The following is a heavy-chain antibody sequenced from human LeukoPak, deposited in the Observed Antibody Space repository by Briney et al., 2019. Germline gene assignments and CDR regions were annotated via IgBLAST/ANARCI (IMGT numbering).Heavy chain of an antibody. J-gene: IGHJ6*02. Sequence: ASVKVSCKASGYTFTSYDINWVRQATGQGLVWMGWMNPNSGNTGYAQKFQGRVTMTRNTSISTAYMELSSLRSEDTAVYYCARKDTTKGYYYYGMDVWGQGTTVTVSS. CDR2: MNPNSGNT. CDR3: ARKDTTKGYYYYGMDV. CDR1: GYTFTSYD. V-gene: IGHV1-8*01. D-gene: IGHD1-14*01.